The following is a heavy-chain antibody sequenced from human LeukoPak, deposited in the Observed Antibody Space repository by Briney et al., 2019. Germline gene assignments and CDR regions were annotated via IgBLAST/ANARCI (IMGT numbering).Heavy chain of an antibody. CDR2: INPSGGST. CDR1: GYTFTSYY. Sequence: ASVKVSCKASGYTFTSYYMHWVPQTPGQGLEWMGIINPSGGSTSYEQKFQGRVTMTRATSTRTVYMELSSLRSEDTAVYYCARGNHDTWGQGTLVTVSS. CDR3: ARGNHDT. V-gene: IGHV1-46*01. D-gene: IGHD1-14*01. J-gene: IGHJ5*02.